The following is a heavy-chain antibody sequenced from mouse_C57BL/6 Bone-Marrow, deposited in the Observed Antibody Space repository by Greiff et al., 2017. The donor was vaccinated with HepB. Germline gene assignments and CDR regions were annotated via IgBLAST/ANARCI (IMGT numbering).Heavy chain of an antibody. Sequence: EVKLMESEGGLVQPGSSMKLSCTASGFTFSDYYMAWVRQVPEKGLEWVANINYDGSSTYYLDSLKSRFIISRDNAKNILYLQMSSLKSEDTATYYCARDRAGGYDSYFDYWGQGTTLTVSS. V-gene: IGHV5-16*01. CDR2: INYDGSST. J-gene: IGHJ2*01. CDR3: ARDRAGGYDSYFDY. CDR1: GFTFSDYY. D-gene: IGHD2-2*01.